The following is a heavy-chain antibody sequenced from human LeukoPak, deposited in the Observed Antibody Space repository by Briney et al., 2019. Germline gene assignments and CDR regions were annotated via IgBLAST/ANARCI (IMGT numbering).Heavy chain of an antibody. CDR2: ISTSGSTI. D-gene: IGHD2-8*01. J-gene: IGHJ4*02. CDR3: AKDIVLMVYASY. Sequence: PGGSLRLSCAASGFTFSDYYLSWIRQAPGKGLEWVSSISTSGSTIYYADSVKGRFTISRDNAKNTLYLQMNSLRAEDTAVYYCAKDIVLMVYASYWGQGTLVTVSS. CDR1: GFTFSDYY. V-gene: IGHV3-11*01.